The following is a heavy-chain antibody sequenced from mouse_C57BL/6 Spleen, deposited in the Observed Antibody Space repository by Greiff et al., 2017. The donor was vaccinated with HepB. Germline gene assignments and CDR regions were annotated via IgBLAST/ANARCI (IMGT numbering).Heavy chain of an antibody. CDR1: GYAFSSSW. J-gene: IGHJ4*01. CDR3: AREDYYYGSSYPYYAMDY. CDR2: IYPGDGDT. Sequence: QVQLQQSGPELVKPGASVKISCKASGYAFSSSWMNWVKQRPGKGLEWIGRIYPGDGDTNYNGKFKGKATLTADKSSSTAYMQLSSLTSEDSAVYFCAREDYYYGSSYPYYAMDYWGQGTSVTVSS. V-gene: IGHV1-82*01. D-gene: IGHD1-1*01.